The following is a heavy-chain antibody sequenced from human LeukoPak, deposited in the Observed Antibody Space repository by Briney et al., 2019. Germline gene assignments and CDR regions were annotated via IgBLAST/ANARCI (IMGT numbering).Heavy chain of an antibody. CDR2: ISCSGGST. Sequence: AGSLRLSCSASGFTFSSYAMSWVRQAPGKGPEWVSAISCSGGSTYYADSVKGRFTISRENSKNTLYLQMNSLRAEDTAVYYCAKGRYGDYNYYYYYYMDVWGKGTTVTVSS. J-gene: IGHJ6*03. CDR1: GFTFSSYA. D-gene: IGHD4-17*01. CDR3: AKGRYGDYNYYYYYYMDV. V-gene: IGHV3-23*01.